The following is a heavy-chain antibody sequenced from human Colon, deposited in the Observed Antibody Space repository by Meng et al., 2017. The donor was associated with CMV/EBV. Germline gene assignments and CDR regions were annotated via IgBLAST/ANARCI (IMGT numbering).Heavy chain of an antibody. Sequence: SGTLSLTCTVSGDSVSSGGYYWSWIRQPPGKGLEWIGYIYYSATTNYNPSLKSRVTISIDTSKNQFSLKLSSVTAADTAVYYCARDPQTLTSDYSMDVWGQGTTVTVSS. V-gene: IGHV4-61*08. CDR3: ARDPQTLTSDYSMDV. CDR1: GDSVSSGGYY. J-gene: IGHJ6*02. CDR2: IYYSATT.